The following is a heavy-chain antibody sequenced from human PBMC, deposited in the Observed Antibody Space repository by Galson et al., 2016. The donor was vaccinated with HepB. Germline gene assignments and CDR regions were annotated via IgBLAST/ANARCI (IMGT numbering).Heavy chain of an antibody. CDR3: ARGAQTSTYDY. CDR2: ISGYNGNT. J-gene: IGHJ4*02. Sequence: SVKVSCKASGYTFTSYGISWVRQAPGQELEWMGWISGYNGNTHYAKKLQGRVTLTTDTSTSTADMELRSLRSDETAGYYCARGAQTSTYDYWGQGTLVTVSS. V-gene: IGHV1-18*01. CDR1: GYTFTSYG. D-gene: IGHD1-1*01.